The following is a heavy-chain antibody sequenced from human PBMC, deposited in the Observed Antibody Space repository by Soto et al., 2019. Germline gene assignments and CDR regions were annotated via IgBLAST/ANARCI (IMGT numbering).Heavy chain of an antibody. J-gene: IGHJ4*02. CDR2: INSDGSRT. Sequence: EVQLVESGGGLVQPGGSLRLSCAASGFTFSSYWMHWVRQAPGKWLVWVSRINSDGSRTSYTDSVKGRFTISRDNAKNTLYLQMNSLRAEDTAVYYCVRTSLVVAAATREDYWGQGTLVTVSS. CDR3: VRTSLVVAAATREDY. V-gene: IGHV3-74*01. CDR1: GFTFSSYW. D-gene: IGHD2-15*01.